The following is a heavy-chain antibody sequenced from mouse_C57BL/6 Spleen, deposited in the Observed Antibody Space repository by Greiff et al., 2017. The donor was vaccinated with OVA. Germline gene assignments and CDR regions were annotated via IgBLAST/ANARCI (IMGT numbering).Heavy chain of an antibody. CDR3: ARAGDYDWYFDV. D-gene: IGHD2-4*01. J-gene: IGHJ1*03. V-gene: IGHV5-4*01. Sequence: DVQLVESGGGLVKPGGSLKLSCAASGFTFSSYAMSWVRQTPEKRLEWVATISDGGSYTYYPDNVKGRFTISRDNAKNNLYLQMSHLKSEDTAMYYCARAGDYDWYFDVWGTGTTVTVSS. CDR2: ISDGGSYT. CDR1: GFTFSSYA.